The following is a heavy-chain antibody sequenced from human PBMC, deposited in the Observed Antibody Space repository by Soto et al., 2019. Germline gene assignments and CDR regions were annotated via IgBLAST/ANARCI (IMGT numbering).Heavy chain of an antibody. V-gene: IGHV3-7*01. D-gene: IGHD6-19*01. CDR1: GFSLSGYL. CDR2: IKQDGSER. J-gene: IGHJ4*02. Sequence: GGSLRLSCAASGFSLSGYLMNWVRQAPGRGLEWVAIIKQDGSERYYVDSVKGRFTISRDNAKNSLYLQMSSLRVEDTALYYCARSSGWLHDYWGQGTLVTVSS. CDR3: ARSSGWLHDY.